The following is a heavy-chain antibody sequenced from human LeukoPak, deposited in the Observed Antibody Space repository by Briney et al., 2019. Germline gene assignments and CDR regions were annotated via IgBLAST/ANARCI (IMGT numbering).Heavy chain of an antibody. V-gene: IGHV1-3*03. CDR3: ARESIVGAIPYFDY. CDR1: GYRFTIYA. D-gene: IGHD1-26*01. Sequence: GSSVKVSCKASGYRFTIYAMHWVRQDPGQRHERMGWINAGNVNTKYSQEFQGRVTITRDTSASTAYMELSSLRSEDIAVYYCARESIVGAIPYFDYWGQGTLVTVSS. CDR2: INAGNVNT. J-gene: IGHJ4*02.